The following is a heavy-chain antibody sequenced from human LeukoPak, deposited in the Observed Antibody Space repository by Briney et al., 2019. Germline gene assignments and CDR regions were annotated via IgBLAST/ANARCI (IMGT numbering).Heavy chain of an antibody. Sequence: PGGSLRLSCAASGFTFSNAWMSWGRQAPGKGLEWVGRIKTKTEGGTTDYAAPVKGRFTISRDDSKNTLYLQMNSLKTEDTAVYYCTTYSSDIVVVPAATTPNYYYYYMDVWGKGTTVTISS. CDR1: GFTFSNAW. J-gene: IGHJ6*03. D-gene: IGHD2-2*01. V-gene: IGHV3-15*01. CDR2: IKTKTEGGTT. CDR3: TTYSSDIVVVPAATTPNYYYYYMDV.